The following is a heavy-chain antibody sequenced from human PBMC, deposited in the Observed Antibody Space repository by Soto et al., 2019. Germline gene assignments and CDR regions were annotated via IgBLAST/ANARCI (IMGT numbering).Heavy chain of an antibody. CDR1: GFIFSNAW. CDR3: ITGLGESYSRFAY. Sequence: PGGSLRLSCAASGFIFSNAWMSWVRQAPGKGLEWVGRIKAKTDGGTTDYAAPVKGRFAISRDDSKNTLYLQMNSLETEDTAVYFCITGLGESYSRFAYWGQGTLVTVS. CDR2: IKAKTDGGTT. D-gene: IGHD1-26*01. V-gene: IGHV3-15*01. J-gene: IGHJ4*02.